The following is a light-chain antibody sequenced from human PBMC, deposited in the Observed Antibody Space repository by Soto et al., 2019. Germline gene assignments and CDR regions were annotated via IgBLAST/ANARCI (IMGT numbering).Light chain of an antibody. CDR2: GTS. V-gene: IGKV3-20*01. CDR3: QQYDSSPLT. CDR1: QNISNSY. Sequence: EIVLTQAPGTLSLSPGERDTHSCRASQNISNSYLAWYQQKPGQAPRLLIYGTSSRATGIPDRFSGSGSGADFTLTLSRLEPEDFAVYYCQQYDSSPLTFGGGTKVDIK. J-gene: IGKJ4*01.